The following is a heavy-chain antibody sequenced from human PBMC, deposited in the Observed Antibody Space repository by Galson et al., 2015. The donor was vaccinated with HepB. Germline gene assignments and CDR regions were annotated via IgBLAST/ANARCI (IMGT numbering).Heavy chain of an antibody. CDR1: GGIFSTYT. Sequence: SVKVSCKASGGIFSTYTVSWVRQAPGHGLEWMGKIIPLVGIVHYAQKFQGRVTITADRSTKTSYMELTSLTSEDTALYYCAAMDWELSSLGSWGEGTLVTVPS. CDR3: AAMDWELSSLGS. J-gene: IGHJ4*02. V-gene: IGHV1-69*02. CDR2: IIPLVGIV. D-gene: IGHD1-26*01.